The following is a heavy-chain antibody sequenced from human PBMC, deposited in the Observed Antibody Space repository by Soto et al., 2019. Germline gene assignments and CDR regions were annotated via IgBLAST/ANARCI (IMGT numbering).Heavy chain of an antibody. CDR2: ISSSSSTI. D-gene: IGHD3-3*01. CDR1: GFTFSSYS. Sequence: GGSLRLSCAASGFTFSSYSMNWVRQAPGKGLEWVSYISSSSSTIYYADSVKGRFTISRDNAKNSLYLQMNSLRAEDTAVYYCAGEINTYYDFWSGYSGLDYWGQGTLVTVSS. J-gene: IGHJ4*02. CDR3: AGEINTYYDFWSGYSGLDY. V-gene: IGHV3-48*01.